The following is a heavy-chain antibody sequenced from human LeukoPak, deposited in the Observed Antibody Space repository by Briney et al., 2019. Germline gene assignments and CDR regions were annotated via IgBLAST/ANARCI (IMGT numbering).Heavy chain of an antibody. D-gene: IGHD6-19*01. Sequence: GESLRLSCVVSGFSFEDYYMHWVRQAPGKGLEWVSGINWNSGSIGYADSVKGRFTISRDNAKNSLYLQMNSLRAEDTALYYGANGRAVAGPFDYWGQGIMVTVSS. V-gene: IGHV3-9*01. CDR3: ANGRAVAGPFDY. J-gene: IGHJ4*02. CDR2: INWNSGSI. CDR1: GFSFEDYY.